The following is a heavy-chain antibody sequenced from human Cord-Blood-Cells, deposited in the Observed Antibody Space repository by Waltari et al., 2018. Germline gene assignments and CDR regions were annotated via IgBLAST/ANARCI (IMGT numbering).Heavy chain of an antibody. CDR3: ASGAARSLGYFDS. D-gene: IGHD6-6*01. V-gene: IGHV3-11*01. CDR2: ISSSGSTI. CDR1: GFTFSDYY. J-gene: IGHJ2*01. Sequence: VQLVESGGGLVKPGGSLRLSCAASGFTFSDYYMSWIRQAPGKGLEWVAYISSSGSTIYYADSVKGPFTISRYNAKNSLYLQMNSLRSEDTAVYYCASGAARSLGYFDSWGRGTLVTVSS.